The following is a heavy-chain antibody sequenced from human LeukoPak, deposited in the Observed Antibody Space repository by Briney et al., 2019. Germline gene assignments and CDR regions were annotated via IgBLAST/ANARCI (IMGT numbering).Heavy chain of an antibody. J-gene: IGHJ4*02. CDR2: INPNSGDT. Sequence: GASVKVSCKASGYTFTAYNMDWVRQAPGQGLEWMGWINPNSGDTNYAQKFQGRVTMTRDTSINTAFMELSRLRSDDTAVYYCARDRHWNQGNFDYWGQGTLVTVSS. CDR3: ARDRHWNQGNFDY. D-gene: IGHD1-1*01. CDR1: GYTFTAYN. V-gene: IGHV1-2*02.